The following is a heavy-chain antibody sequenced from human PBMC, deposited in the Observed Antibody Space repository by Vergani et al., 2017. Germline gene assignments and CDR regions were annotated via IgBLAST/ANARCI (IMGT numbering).Heavy chain of an antibody. CDR2: VDPEDGET. Sequence: EVQLVQSGAEVKKPGATVKISCKVSGYTFTDYYMHWVQQAPGKGLEWMGLVDPEDGETIYAEKFQGRVTMTTDTSTSTAYMELRSLRSDDTAVYYCARAAYDSSGYYYRHWGQGTLVTVSS. CDR3: ARAAYDSSGYYYRH. D-gene: IGHD3-22*01. CDR1: GYTFTDYY. J-gene: IGHJ4*02. V-gene: IGHV1-69-2*01.